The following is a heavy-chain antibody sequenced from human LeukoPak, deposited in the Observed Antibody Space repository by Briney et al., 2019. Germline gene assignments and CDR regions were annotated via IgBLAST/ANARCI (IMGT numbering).Heavy chain of an antibody. J-gene: IGHJ4*02. CDR1: GGTLSSYA. CDR3: ASFTLTGYGPPFAY. CDR2: IIPIFGTA. Sequence: SVKVSCKASGGTLSSYAISWVRQAPGQGLEWMGGIIPIFGTANYAQKFQGRVTITTDESTRTAYMELGSLRSEDAAVYYRASFTLTGYGPPFAYWGQGTLVTVSS. V-gene: IGHV1-69*05. D-gene: IGHD5-18*01.